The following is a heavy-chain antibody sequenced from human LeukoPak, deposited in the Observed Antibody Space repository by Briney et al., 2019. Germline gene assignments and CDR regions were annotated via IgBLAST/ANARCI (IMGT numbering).Heavy chain of an antibody. CDR3: ARDLVGTNPDSFDV. CDR2: ISSSRGTI. D-gene: IGHD1-1*01. CDR1: GFTFSTYS. V-gene: IGHV3-48*04. J-gene: IGHJ3*01. Sequence: GGSLRLSCEASGFTFSTYSMQWVRQAPGKGLEWVSYISSSRGTIWYVDSVKGRFTISRDNAKSSLYLQMNSLRAEDTAVYYCARDLVGTNPDSFDVWSQGTMVTVSS.